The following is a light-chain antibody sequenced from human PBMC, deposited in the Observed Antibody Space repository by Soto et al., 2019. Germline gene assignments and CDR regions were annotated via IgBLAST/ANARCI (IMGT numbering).Light chain of an antibody. J-gene: IGLJ2*01. Sequence: QSVLTQSSSASASLGSSVKVTCTLSSGHSGYTIAWHQQQPGKAPRYLMKLEGSGSYNKGRGVPDRFSGSSSGADRYLTISNLQSEDEADYYCDTWDSNTRGVLGGVTELTVL. CDR3: DTWDSNTRGV. V-gene: IGLV4-60*03. CDR2: LEGSGSY. CDR1: SGHSGYT.